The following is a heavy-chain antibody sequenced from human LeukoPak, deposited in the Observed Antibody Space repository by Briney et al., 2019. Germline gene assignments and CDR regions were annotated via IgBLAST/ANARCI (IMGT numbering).Heavy chain of an antibody. CDR1: GGSFSGYY. V-gene: IGHV4-34*01. D-gene: IGHD5-18*01. CDR2: INHSGST. Sequence: SETLSLTCAVYGGSFSGYYWSWLRQPPGKGLEWVGEINHSGSTNYNPSLKSRVTISVDTSKNQFSLKLSSVTAADTAVYYCARGRRDTAMVQGYYYYYYGMDVWGQGTTVTVSS. CDR3: ARGRRDTAMVQGYYYYYYGMDV. J-gene: IGHJ6*02.